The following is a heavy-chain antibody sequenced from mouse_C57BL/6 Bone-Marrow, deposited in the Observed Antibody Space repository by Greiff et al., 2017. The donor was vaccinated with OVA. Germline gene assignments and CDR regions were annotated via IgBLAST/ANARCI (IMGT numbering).Heavy chain of an antibody. Sequence: VQLQQSGAELARPGASVKMSCKASGYTFTSYTMHWVKQRPGQGLEWIGYINPSSGYTKYNQKFKDKAPLTADKSSSTAYMQLSSLTSEDSAVYYGARSKRRGGFDYWGQGTTLTVSS. CDR1: GYTFTSYT. CDR2: INPSSGYT. V-gene: IGHV1-4*01. CDR3: ARSKRRGGFDY. J-gene: IGHJ2*01.